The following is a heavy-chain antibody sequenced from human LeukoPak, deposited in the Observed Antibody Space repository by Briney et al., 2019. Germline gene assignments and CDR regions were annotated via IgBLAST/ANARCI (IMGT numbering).Heavy chain of an antibody. CDR2: INHSGST. V-gene: IGHV4-34*01. CDR1: GGSFSNYY. D-gene: IGHD6-13*01. Sequence: SETLSLTCAVYGGSFSNYYWSWIRQPPGKGLEWIGEINHSGSTNYNPSLKSRVTISVDTSKNQFSLKLSSVTAADTAVCYCAPRYSSLDPFDYWGQGTLVTVSS. CDR3: APRYSSLDPFDY. J-gene: IGHJ4*02.